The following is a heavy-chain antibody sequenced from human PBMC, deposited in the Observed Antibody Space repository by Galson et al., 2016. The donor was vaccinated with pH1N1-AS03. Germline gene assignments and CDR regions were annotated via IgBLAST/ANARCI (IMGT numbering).Heavy chain of an antibody. CDR2: ITSSGGSGPTI. J-gene: IGHJ4*02. Sequence: SLRLSCAASRFTFSDYCMSWIRQAPGKGLEWISCITSSGGSGPTIYYADSVKGRFTISRDNAKNSLYLQMNSLRADDTAVYYYARGWYDIWTGYLVDPFDYWGQGALVTVSS. D-gene: IGHD3-9*01. CDR1: RFTFSDYC. V-gene: IGHV3-11*01. CDR3: ARGWYDIWTGYLVDPFDY.